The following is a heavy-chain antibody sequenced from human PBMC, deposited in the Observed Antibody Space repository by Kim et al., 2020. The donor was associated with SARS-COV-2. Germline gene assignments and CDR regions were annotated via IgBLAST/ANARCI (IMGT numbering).Heavy chain of an antibody. CDR2: ISYDGSSK. D-gene: IGHD3-10*01. V-gene: IGHV3-30*04. Sequence: GGSLRLSCAASGFTFSSYAMHWVRQAPGKGLEWVAVISYDGSSKYYADSVKGRFTISRDNSKNTLYLQMNSLRAEDTAVYYCARAATMVRGVDSYYGMDVWGQGTTVTVSS. J-gene: IGHJ6*02. CDR1: GFTFSSYA. CDR3: ARAATMVRGVDSYYGMDV.